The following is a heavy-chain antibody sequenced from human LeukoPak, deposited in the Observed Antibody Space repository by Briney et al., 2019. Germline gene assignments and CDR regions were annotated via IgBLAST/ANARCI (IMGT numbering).Heavy chain of an antibody. CDR1: GSTFSSYG. Sequence: GGSLRLSCAASGSTFSSYGMHWVRQAPGKGLEWVAVIWYDGSNKYYADSVKGRFTISRDNSKNTLYLQMNSLRAEDTAVYYCAREVVGARRYFDYWGQGTLVTVSS. CDR2: IWYDGSNK. D-gene: IGHD1-26*01. V-gene: IGHV3-33*01. J-gene: IGHJ4*02. CDR3: AREVVGARRYFDY.